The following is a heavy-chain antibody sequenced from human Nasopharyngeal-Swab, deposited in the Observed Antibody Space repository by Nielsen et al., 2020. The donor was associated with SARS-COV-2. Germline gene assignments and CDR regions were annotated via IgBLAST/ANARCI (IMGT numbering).Heavy chain of an antibody. Sequence: PGKGLEWIGYIYYSGSTNYNPSLKSRVTISVDTSKNQFSLKLSSVTAADTAVYYCDRVVVVAATRLAFDIWGQGTMVTVSS. V-gene: IGHV4-59*13. J-gene: IGHJ3*02. CDR2: IYYSGST. D-gene: IGHD2-15*01. CDR3: DRVVVVAATRLAFDI.